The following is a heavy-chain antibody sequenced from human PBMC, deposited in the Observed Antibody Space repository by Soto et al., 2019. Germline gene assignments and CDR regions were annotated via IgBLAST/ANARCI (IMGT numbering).Heavy chain of an antibody. CDR3: ASHYDMWSGYLSPVDY. CDR2: IDTSGTKI. D-gene: IGHD3-3*01. CDR1: GYTFSDYY. Sequence: GGSLRLSCAASGYTFSDYYMSWIRQAPGKGLKWISYIDTSGTKIYYADSVKGRFTITRDNAKNSLYLEMNSLRDEDTAVYYCASHYDMWSGYLSPVDYWGQGTLVTVSS. V-gene: IGHV3-11*01. J-gene: IGHJ4*02.